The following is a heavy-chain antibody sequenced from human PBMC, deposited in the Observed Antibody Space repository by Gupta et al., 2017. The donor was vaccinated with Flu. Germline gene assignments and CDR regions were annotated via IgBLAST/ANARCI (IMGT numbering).Heavy chain of an antibody. J-gene: IGHJ5*01. CDR1: GGTFHNYV. CDR2: LLPVFTSA. V-gene: IGHV1-69*01. Sequence: QVQLVQSGAEVKKAGSSVKVSCKTSGGTFHNYVISWVRQAPGQGLEWMGGLLPVFTSANYAQKFQGRVTITADQSTSTAYMELSSLRSDDTAVYYCARRRHPGYCYGADCYSSWFESWGQGTLVTVSS. CDR3: ARRRHPGYCYGADCYSSWFES. D-gene: IGHD2-15*01.